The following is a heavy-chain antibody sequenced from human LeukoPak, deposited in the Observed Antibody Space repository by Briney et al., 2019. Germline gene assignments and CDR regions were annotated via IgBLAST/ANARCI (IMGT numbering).Heavy chain of an antibody. D-gene: IGHD1-26*01. CDR3: ARGRSNYYGMDV. J-gene: IGHJ6*02. V-gene: IGHV4-59*01. CDR2: IYYNGNT. Sequence: PSETLSLTCSVSDGSINSYYWNWIRRPPGKGLEWIGYIYYNGNTNYSPSLKSRVTMSVDTSKNLFSLKVSSVTAADTAVYYCARGRSNYYGMDVWGQGTTVTDSS. CDR1: DGSINSYY.